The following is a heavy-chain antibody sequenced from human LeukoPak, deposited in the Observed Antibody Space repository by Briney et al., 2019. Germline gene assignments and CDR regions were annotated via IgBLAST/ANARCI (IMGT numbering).Heavy chain of an antibody. CDR2: INPNSGGT. CDR1: GYTFTGYY. Sequence: GASVKVSCKASGYTFTGYYMHWVRQAPGQGLEWMGRINPNSGGTNYAQKFQGRVTMTRDTSNSTAYMELSRLRSDDTAVYYCARLLWFGELLGEGDYWGQGTLVTVSS. J-gene: IGHJ4*02. D-gene: IGHD3-10*01. V-gene: IGHV1-2*06. CDR3: ARLLWFGELLGEGDY.